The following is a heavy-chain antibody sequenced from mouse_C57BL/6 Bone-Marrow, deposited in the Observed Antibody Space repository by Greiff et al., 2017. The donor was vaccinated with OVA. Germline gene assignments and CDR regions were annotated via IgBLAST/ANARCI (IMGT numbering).Heavy chain of an antibody. J-gene: IGHJ3*01. V-gene: IGHV5-6*01. D-gene: IGHD4-1*02. Sequence: EVQGVESGGDLVKPGGSLKLSCAASGFTFSSYGMSWVRQTPDKRLEWVATFSSGGSYTYYPDSVKGRFTISRDNAKNTLYLQMSSLKSEDTARDYCARQGNWDWFAYWGQGTLVTVSA. CDR2: FSSGGSYT. CDR3: ARQGNWDWFAY. CDR1: GFTFSSYG.